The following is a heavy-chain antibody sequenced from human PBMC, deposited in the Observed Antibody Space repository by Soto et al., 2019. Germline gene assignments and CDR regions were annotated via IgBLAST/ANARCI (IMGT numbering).Heavy chain of an antibody. Sequence: SETLSLTCTVSGGSISSYYVSWIRQSAGKGLEWIGRIDTSGTTNYNLSLKSRVTMSVDASKNHFSLNLSSVTAADTAVYYCARGPRGYVYYHGMDVWGQGTTVTVSS. CDR2: IDTSGTT. D-gene: IGHD3-10*01. V-gene: IGHV4-4*07. CDR3: ARGPRGYVYYHGMDV. CDR1: GGSISSYY. J-gene: IGHJ6*02.